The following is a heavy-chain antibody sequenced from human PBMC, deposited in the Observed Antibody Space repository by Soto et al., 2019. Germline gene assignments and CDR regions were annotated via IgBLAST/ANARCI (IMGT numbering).Heavy chain of an antibody. V-gene: IGHV1-46*01. CDR1: GYTFTIYY. J-gene: IGHJ4*02. Sequence: ASVKVSCKASGYTFTIYYMHGVRQSPGQGLEWMGIINPSGGSTSYAQKFQGRVTMTRDTSTSTVYMELSSLRSEDTAVYYCAREDSSDLDYWGQGTLVTVSS. CDR2: INPSGGST. D-gene: IGHD6-19*01. CDR3: AREDSSDLDY.